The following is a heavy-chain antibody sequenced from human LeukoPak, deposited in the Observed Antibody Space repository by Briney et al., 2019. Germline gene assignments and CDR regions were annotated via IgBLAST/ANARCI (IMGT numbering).Heavy chain of an antibody. CDR1: GFTVSSNY. CDR2: IYSGGST. V-gene: IGHV3-66*02. Sequence: GGSLRLSCAASGFTVSSNYMSWVRQAPGKGLEWVSVIYSGGSTYYADSVKGRFTISRDNSKNTLYHQMNSLRAEDTAVYYCWGYCSGGSCPYYYYYYYMDVWGKGTTVTVSS. D-gene: IGHD2-15*01. J-gene: IGHJ6*03. CDR3: WGYCSGGSCPYYYYYYYMDV.